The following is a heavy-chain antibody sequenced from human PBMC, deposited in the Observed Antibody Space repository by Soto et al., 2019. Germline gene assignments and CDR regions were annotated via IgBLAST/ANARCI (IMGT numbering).Heavy chain of an antibody. D-gene: IGHD2-2*02. J-gene: IGHJ5*02. CDR1: VYSFSTYD. CDR3: ARPYCDSTSCYTDWFDP. CDR2: VNPKSGNT. V-gene: IGHV1-8*01. Sequence: QVQLVQSGAEVKKPGASVKVSCKASVYSFSTYDINWVRQAAGQGLEWMGWVNPKSGNTDYAQRFRGRVTMTSNNSISTAYMELSALTPEDTAVYYCARPYCDSTSCYTDWFDPWGQGTLVTVSS.